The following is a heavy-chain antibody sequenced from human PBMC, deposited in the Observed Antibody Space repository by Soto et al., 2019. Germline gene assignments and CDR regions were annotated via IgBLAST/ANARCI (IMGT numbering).Heavy chain of an antibody. CDR2: ISGGGDTT. V-gene: IGHV3-23*01. CDR1: GFTFNNYA. J-gene: IGHJ4*02. Sequence: EVQLLESGGGLVQPGGSLRLCCAASGFTFNNYAMTWVRQAPGKGLEWVSAISGGGDTTSYADSVKGRFTVSRDGSKNTLYLQMSSLRDEDTALYYSAKGRGGSGSLTPRVDFWGKGTLVTVSS. D-gene: IGHD3-10*01. CDR3: AKGRGGSGSLTPRVDF.